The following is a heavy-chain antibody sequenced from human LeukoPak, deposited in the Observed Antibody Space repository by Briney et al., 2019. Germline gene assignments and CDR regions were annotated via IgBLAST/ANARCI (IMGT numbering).Heavy chain of an antibody. J-gene: IGHJ4*02. D-gene: IGHD3-9*01. V-gene: IGHV3-66*01. CDR2: MYSGGST. Sequence: PGGSLRLSCVASEFIFSDYWMSWVRQAPGKGLEWVSVMYSGGSTYYADSVKGRFTISRDNSKNTLSLQMNSLRVEDTGVYYCARDLRETGHRDWGQGTLVIVSS. CDR3: ARDLRETGHRD. CDR1: EFIFSDYW.